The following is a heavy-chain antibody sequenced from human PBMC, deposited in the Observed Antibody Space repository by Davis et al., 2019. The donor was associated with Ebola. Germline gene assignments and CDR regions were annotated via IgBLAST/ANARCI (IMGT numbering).Heavy chain of an antibody. CDR3: ARPAVDCSGGSCYPGPFDY. CDR2: IYPGDSDT. D-gene: IGHD2-15*01. Sequence: GESLKISCKGSGYSFTSYWIGWVRQMPGKGLEWMGIIYPGDSDTRYSPSFQGQVTISADKPISTAYLQWSSLKASDTAMYYCARPAVDCSGGSCYPGPFDYWGQGTLVTVSS. V-gene: IGHV5-51*01. J-gene: IGHJ4*02. CDR1: GYSFTSYW.